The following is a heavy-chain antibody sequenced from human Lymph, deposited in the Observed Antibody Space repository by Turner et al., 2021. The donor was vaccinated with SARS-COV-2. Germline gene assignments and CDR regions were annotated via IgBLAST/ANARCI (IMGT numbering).Heavy chain of an antibody. CDR1: GFTFSSYG. D-gene: IGHD5-12*01. CDR3: ARVKGYNGYDLRYYYGMDV. V-gene: IGHV3-33*01. J-gene: IGHJ6*02. Sequence: QVQLVKSGGGVVQPGRSLRLSCAASGFTFSSYGMHWVRQAPGKGLEWVAVIWYDGSNKYYADSVKGRFTISRDNSKNTLYLQMNSLRAEDTAVYYCARVKGYNGYDLRYYYGMDVWGQGTTVTVSS. CDR2: IWYDGSNK.